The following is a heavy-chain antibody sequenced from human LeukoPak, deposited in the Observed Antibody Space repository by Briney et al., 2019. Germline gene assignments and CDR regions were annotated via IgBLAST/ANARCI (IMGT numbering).Heavy chain of an antibody. D-gene: IGHD3-3*01. CDR3: ARGYDWSLFDY. CDR1: GGSISSYY. Sequence: SETLSLTCTVSGGSISSYYWSWIRQPPGKGLGWIGYIYYSGSTNYNPSLKSRVTISVDTSKNQFSLKLSSVTAADTAVYYCARGYDWSLFDYWGQGTLVTVSS. V-gene: IGHV4-59*01. J-gene: IGHJ4*02. CDR2: IYYSGST.